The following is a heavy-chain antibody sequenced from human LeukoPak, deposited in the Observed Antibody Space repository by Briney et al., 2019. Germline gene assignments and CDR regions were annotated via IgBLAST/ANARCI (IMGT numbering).Heavy chain of an antibody. CDR2: ISTGSIYK. D-gene: IGHD6-13*01. Sequence: GGSLRLSCAASGFTFSDSYMSWIRQAPGKGLEWVSYISTGSIYKKYADSVQGRFTISRDNAKNSLYLQMNSLRVDVTAVYYCARVSPDSSSWYGIYYFDFGGRETLVTVSS. J-gene: IGHJ4*02. V-gene: IGHV3-11*06. CDR3: ARVSPDSSSWYGIYYFDF. CDR1: GFTFSDSY.